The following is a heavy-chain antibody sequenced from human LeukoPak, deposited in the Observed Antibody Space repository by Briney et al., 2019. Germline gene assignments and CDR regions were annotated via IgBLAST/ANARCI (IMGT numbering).Heavy chain of an antibody. Sequence: GGSLRLSCTASGFTFSSYEMNWVRQAPGKGLEWISYISKSGGPIYYADSVQGRFTISRENAKNSLYLQMNSLRAEDTAVYFCARRGTDYCTPSSCHPNWFAPWGQGTQVTVSS. CDR3: ARRGTDYCTPSSCHPNWFAP. CDR1: GFTFSSYE. J-gene: IGHJ5*02. V-gene: IGHV3-48*03. D-gene: IGHD4-11*01. CDR2: ISKSGGPI.